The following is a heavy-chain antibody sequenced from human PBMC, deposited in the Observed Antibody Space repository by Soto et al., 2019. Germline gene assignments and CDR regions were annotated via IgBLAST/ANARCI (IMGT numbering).Heavy chain of an antibody. J-gene: IGHJ5*02. D-gene: IGHD1-26*01. Sequence: PGRSLRLSCAISGFSVSSNYLSCVRQAPGKWLEWVSVHYSGGSTYYADSVQGRFTISRDKSNNTLYLQMRRVRAEDTAVYFCARHRHPRGTVGATSPLDPWGQGXQVTVYS. V-gene: IGHV3-53*01. CDR1: GFSVSSNY. CDR2: HYSGGST. CDR3: ARHRHPRGTVGATSPLDP.